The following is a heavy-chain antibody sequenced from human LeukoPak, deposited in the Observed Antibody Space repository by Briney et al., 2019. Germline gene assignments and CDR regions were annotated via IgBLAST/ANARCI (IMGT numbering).Heavy chain of an antibody. CDR2: ISSSSSTI. CDR3: AKDSQVVPAAH. D-gene: IGHD2-2*01. Sequence: GGSLRLSCAASGFTFSSYNMNWVRQAPGKGLEWVSYISSSSSTIYYADSVKGRFTISRDNSKNTLYLQMNSLRAEDTAVYYCAKDSQVVPAAHWGQGTLVTVSS. J-gene: IGHJ4*02. V-gene: IGHV3-48*01. CDR1: GFTFSSYN.